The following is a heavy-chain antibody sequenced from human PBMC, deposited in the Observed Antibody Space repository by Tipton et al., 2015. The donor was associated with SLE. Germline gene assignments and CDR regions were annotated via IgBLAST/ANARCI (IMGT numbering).Heavy chain of an antibody. CDR1: GGSISSSSYY. J-gene: IGHJ3*02. CDR2: IYYSGST. V-gene: IGHV4-39*01. Sequence: TLSLTCTVSGGSISSSSYYWGWIRQPPGKGLEWIGSIYYSGSTYYNPSLKSRVTISVDTSKNQFSLKLSPVTAADTAVYYCARLGAEDAFDIWGQGTMVTVSS. D-gene: IGHD3-16*01. CDR3: ARLGAEDAFDI.